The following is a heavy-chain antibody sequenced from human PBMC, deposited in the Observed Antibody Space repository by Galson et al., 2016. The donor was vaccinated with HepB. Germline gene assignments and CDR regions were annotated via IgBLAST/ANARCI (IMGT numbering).Heavy chain of an antibody. J-gene: IGHJ3*02. CDR1: GFRFSSYA. D-gene: IGHD3-10*01. V-gene: IGHV3-30*18. CDR2: ILYDGGEK. Sequence: SLRLSCAASGFRFSSYAMHWVRQAPGKGLEWVALILYDGGEKYYADSVKGRLTISRDNSKNTLYLQMNSLRAEDTAVYYCAKDNTPYGRQRHDALDIWGQGTVVTV. CDR3: AKDNTPYGRQRHDALDI.